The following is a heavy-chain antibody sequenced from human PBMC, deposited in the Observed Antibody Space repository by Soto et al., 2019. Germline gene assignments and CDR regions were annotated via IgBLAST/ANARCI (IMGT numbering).Heavy chain of an antibody. CDR2: IYYSGST. Sequence: QVQLQESGPGLVKPSQTLSLTCTVSGGSISSGGYYWSWIRQHPGKGLEWIGYIYYSGSTYYNPSLKCRVTIAVDPSKNQFSLKLSSVTAADTAVYYCARIPYYYDSSGWDWFDPWGQGTLVTVSS. V-gene: IGHV4-31*03. J-gene: IGHJ5*02. D-gene: IGHD3-22*01. CDR1: GGSISSGGYY. CDR3: ARIPYYYDSSGWDWFDP.